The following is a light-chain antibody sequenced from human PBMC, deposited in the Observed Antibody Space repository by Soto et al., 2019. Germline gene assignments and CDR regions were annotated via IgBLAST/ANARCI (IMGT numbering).Light chain of an antibody. J-gene: IGLJ1*01. V-gene: IGLV2-14*03. CDR2: GVS. CDR1: SSDVGAYKY. Sequence: QSVLTQLASVSGSPGQSITISCTGTSSDVGAYKYVSWYQQHPGKAPKHIIYGVSNRPSGVSNRFSGSKSGNTPFLTISGLQPEDEADYYCSSFPGTTTLDLFGTGTKVTVL. CDR3: SSFPGTTTLDL.